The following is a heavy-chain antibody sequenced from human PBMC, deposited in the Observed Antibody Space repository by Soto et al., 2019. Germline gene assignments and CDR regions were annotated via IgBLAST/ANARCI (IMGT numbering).Heavy chain of an antibody. CDR1: GFTFSSYG. D-gene: IGHD2-15*01. J-gene: IGHJ6*02. CDR2: IWYDGSNK. CDR3: ARESVANILGYYYGMDV. V-gene: IGHV3-33*01. Sequence: QVQLVESGGGVVQPGRSLRLSCAASGFTFSSYGMHWVRQAPGKGLEWAAVIWYDGSNKYYADSVKGRFTISRDNSKNTLYLQMNSLRAEDTAVYYCARESVANILGYYYGMDVWGQGTTVTVSS.